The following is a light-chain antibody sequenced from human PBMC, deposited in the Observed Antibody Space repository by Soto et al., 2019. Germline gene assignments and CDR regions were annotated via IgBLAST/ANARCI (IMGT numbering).Light chain of an antibody. Sequence: QSVLPQPPSASGTPGQRGTISCSGSNSNIGSKYVYWYQQLPGTAPKLLLYRNNQRPSGVPDRFSGSKSGTSASLAISGLRSEDEADYYCAAWCNSLVGGPAFGGGTKVTVL. CDR1: NSNIGSKY. V-gene: IGLV1-47*01. CDR2: RNN. CDR3: AAWCNSLVGGPA. J-gene: IGLJ2*01.